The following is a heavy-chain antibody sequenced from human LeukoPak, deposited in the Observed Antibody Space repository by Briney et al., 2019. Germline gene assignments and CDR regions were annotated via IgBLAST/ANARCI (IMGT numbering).Heavy chain of an antibody. CDR2: ISSSSSYI. CDR3: ARDLYFYDSSGYSPA. Sequence: PGGSLRLSCAASGFTFSSYSMNWVRQARGKGLEWVSSISSSSSYIYYADSVKGRFTISRDNAKNSLYLQMNSLRAEDTAVYYCARDLYFYDSSGYSPAWGQGTLVTVSS. V-gene: IGHV3-21*01. CDR1: GFTFSSYS. J-gene: IGHJ4*02. D-gene: IGHD3-22*01.